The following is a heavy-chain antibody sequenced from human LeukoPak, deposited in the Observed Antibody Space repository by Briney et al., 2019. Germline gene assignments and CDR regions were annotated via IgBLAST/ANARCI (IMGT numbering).Heavy chain of an antibody. V-gene: IGHV3-64*01. D-gene: IGHD3-16*02. CDR1: GFIFNSYA. CDR2: ITSNGGST. Sequence: PGGSLRLSCAASGFIFNSYAMHWVRQAPGRGLECVSAITSNGGSTFYANSVKGRFTISRDNSKNTLYLQMGSLRAEDMAVYYCTRGPGYDYVWGSYRVDYWGQGTLVTVSS. J-gene: IGHJ4*02. CDR3: TRGPGYDYVWGSYRVDY.